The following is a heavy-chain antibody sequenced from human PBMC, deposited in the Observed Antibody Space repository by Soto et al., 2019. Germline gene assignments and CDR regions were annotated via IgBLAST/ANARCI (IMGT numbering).Heavy chain of an antibody. J-gene: IGHJ4*02. CDR2: ISNSFSDGNT. CDR3: AKVFSPEGGNYFEY. D-gene: IGHD3-10*01. Sequence: DVRLLESGGNLVQPGGSLRLSCVASGFTFSKFAMNWVRQAPGKGLEWVSAISNSFSDGNTHYADSVKGRFTISRDNDKSTVFLEMNSLRAEDTAVYYCAKVFSPEGGNYFEYWGQGTLVTVSS. CDR1: GFTFSKFA. V-gene: IGHV3-23*01.